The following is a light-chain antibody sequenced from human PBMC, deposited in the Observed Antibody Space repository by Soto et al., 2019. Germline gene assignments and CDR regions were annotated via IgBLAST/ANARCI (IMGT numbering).Light chain of an antibody. J-gene: IGKJ2*01. Sequence: AIPVTQSPSSLSASVGDRVTITCRSSQYIRTDLAWYQQKPGKAPQLLVYAGSTLQSGVPSRFSGSGSGTDFTLTISSLQPEDFATYYCLQDYNYPYTFGQGTLLEIK. CDR2: AGS. V-gene: IGKV1-6*02. CDR3: LQDYNYPYT. CDR1: QYIRTD.